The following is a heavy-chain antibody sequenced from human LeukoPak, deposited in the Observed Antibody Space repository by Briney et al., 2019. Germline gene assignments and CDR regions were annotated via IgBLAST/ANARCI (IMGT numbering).Heavy chain of an antibody. D-gene: IGHD1-26*01. Sequence: PGGSLRLSCAASGFTFSSYAMSWVRQAPGKGLEWVSSITSGSSYRFYADSVKGRFTISRDNAKNSLYLQMNSLRAEDTAAYYCARDPYSGSYGNYYYYFMDVWGKGTTVTISS. J-gene: IGHJ6*03. CDR3: ARDPYSGSYGNYYYYFMDV. V-gene: IGHV3-21*01. CDR2: ITSGSSYR. CDR1: GFTFSSYA.